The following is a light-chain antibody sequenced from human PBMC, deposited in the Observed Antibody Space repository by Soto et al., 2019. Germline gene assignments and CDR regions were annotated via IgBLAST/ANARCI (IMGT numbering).Light chain of an antibody. J-gene: IGKJ1*01. CDR1: QSVSSSY. V-gene: IGKV3-20*01. CDR2: GAS. CDR3: QQYGSSPRT. Sequence: EIMLTQSPGTLSLSPGERATLSCRASQSVSSSYLAWYQQTPGQAPRLLIYGASSRATGIPDRFSGSGSGTDFTLTISRLEPEDFAVYYCQQYGSSPRTFGQGTKV.